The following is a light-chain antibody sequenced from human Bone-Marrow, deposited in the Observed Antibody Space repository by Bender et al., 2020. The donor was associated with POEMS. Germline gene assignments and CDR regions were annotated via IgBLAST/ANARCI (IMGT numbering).Light chain of an antibody. CDR3: SSYTSSSTPVV. V-gene: IGLV2-14*02. CDR2: EDS. J-gene: IGLJ2*01. Sequence: QSALTQPASVSGSPGKSITISCTGTSSDHLVSWYQQYPGKAPQLIIYEDSKRPSGISSRFSGSKSGNTASLTISGLQAEDEADYYCSSYTSSSTPVVFGGGTKLTVL. CDR1: SSDHL.